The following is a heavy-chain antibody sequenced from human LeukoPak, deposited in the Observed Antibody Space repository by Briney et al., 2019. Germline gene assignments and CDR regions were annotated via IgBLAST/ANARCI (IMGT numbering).Heavy chain of an antibody. CDR2: IIPIFGTA. CDR1: GGTFSSYA. D-gene: IGHD3-10*01. J-gene: IGHJ4*02. Sequence: ASVKVSCKASGGTFSSYAISWVRQAPGQGLGWMGGIIPIFGTANYAQKFQGRVTITADKSTSTAYMELSSLRSEDTAVYYCAPRGGSGSYHFDYWGQGTLVTVSS. CDR3: APRGGSGSYHFDY. V-gene: IGHV1-69*06.